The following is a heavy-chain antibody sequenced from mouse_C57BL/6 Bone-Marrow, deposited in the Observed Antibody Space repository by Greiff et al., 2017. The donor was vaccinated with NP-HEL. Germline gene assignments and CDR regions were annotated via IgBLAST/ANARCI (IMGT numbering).Heavy chain of an antibody. CDR2: INPNNGGT. D-gene: IGHD1-1*01. V-gene: IGHV1-26*01. J-gene: IGHJ1*03. CDR1: GYTFTDYY. CDR3: ARLDGMFYYYGSSYWYFDV. Sequence: EVQLQQSGPELVKPGASVKISCKASGYTFTDYYLNWVKQSHGKSLEWIGDINPNNGGTSYNQKFKGKATLTVDKSSSTAYMELRSLTSEDSAVYYCARLDGMFYYYGSSYWYFDVWGTGTTVTVSS.